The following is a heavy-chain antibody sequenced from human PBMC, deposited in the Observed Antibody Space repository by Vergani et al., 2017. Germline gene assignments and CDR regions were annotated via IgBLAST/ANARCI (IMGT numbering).Heavy chain of an antibody. CDR2: IYYSGST. J-gene: IGHJ3*02. CDR3: ARVRLGYYDSSGYYYEEGAFDI. V-gene: IGHV4-30-4*01. Sequence: QVQLQESGPGLVKPSQTLSLTCTVSGGSISRGDYYWSWIRQPPGKGLEWIGYIYYSGSTYYNPTIKSRVTISVDTSKNQFSLKLSSVTAADTAVYYCARVRLGYYDSSGYYYEEGAFDIWGQGTMVTVSS. D-gene: IGHD3-22*01. CDR1: GGSISRGDYY.